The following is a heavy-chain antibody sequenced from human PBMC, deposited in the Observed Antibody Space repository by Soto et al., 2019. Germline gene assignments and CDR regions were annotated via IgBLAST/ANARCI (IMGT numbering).Heavy chain of an antibody. CDR3: VRSLLLKFFDQ. V-gene: IGHV3-48*01. J-gene: IGHJ4*02. CDR2: ISGSTNTI. CDR1: GFTFSTYS. Sequence: GGSLRLSCAASGFTFSTYSMNWVRQAPGKGLEWLSYISGSTNTIYYADSVKGRFTISRDNAKNSLYLQMNSLRAEDTAVYYCVRSLLLKFFDQWGQGTLVTVSS. D-gene: IGHD3-10*01.